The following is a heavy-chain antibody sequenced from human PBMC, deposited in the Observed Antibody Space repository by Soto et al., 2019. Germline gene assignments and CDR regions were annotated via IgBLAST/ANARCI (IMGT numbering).Heavy chain of an antibody. CDR2: IDWDDDK. D-gene: IGHD3-22*01. V-gene: IGHV2-70*01. CDR1: GFSLSTSGMC. J-gene: IGHJ4*02. CDR3: ARHTYYYDSSGYYYFDY. Sequence: SGPTLVNPTQTLTLTCTFSGFSLSTSGMCVSWISQPPGKALEWLALIDWDDDKYYSTSLKTRLTISKDTSKNQVVLTMTNMDPVDTATYYCARHTYYYDSSGYYYFDYWGQGTLVTVS.